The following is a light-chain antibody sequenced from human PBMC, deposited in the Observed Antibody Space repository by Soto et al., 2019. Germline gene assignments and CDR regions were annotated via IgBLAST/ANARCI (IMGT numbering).Light chain of an antibody. J-gene: IGKJ5*01. V-gene: IGKV3-11*01. Sequence: EIVLTQSPATLSLSPGEISALSCRASQSISTYLAWYQQKPGQAPRLFIYDASNRATGIPARFSGSGSGTDFTLTISSLEPEDFAVYYCQQRSEWPITFGQGTRLEIK. CDR1: QSISTY. CDR2: DAS. CDR3: QQRSEWPIT.